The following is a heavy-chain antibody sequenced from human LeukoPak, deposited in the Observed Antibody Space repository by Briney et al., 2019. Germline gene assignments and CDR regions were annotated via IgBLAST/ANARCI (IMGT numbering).Heavy chain of an antibody. Sequence: ASVKVSCKASGYTFTGYYMHWVRQAPGQGLEWMGWINPNSGGTNYAQKFQGRVTMTRDTSISTAYMELSSLRSEDTAVYYCARSGFGSGISFDLWGQGTLVTVSS. J-gene: IGHJ5*02. V-gene: IGHV1-2*02. CDR2: INPNSGGT. D-gene: IGHD3-10*01. CDR3: ARSGFGSGISFDL. CDR1: GYTFTGYY.